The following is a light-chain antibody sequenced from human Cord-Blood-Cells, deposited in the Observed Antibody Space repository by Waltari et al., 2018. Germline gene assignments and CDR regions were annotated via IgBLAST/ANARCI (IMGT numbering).Light chain of an antibody. CDR3: QAWDSSTVV. CDR2: QDS. V-gene: IGLV3-1*01. Sequence: SYELTQSPSVSVSPGQTASLTRSGDKLGDRYPCWYQQKPGQSPVLVIYQDSKRPSGIPERFSGSNSGNTATLTISGTQAMDEADYYCQAWDSSTVVFGGGTKLTVL. CDR1: KLGDRY. J-gene: IGLJ2*01.